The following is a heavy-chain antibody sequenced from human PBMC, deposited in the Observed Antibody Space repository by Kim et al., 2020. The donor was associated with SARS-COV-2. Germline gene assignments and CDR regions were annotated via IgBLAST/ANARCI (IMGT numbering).Heavy chain of an antibody. D-gene: IGHD1-26*01. J-gene: IGHJ4*02. CDR1: GFTFNTYG. V-gene: IGHV3-30*03. CDR2: ISYDGSHK. CDR3: ARSFSESYFGYDY. Sequence: GGSLRLSCAASGFTFNTYGMHWVRQAPGKGLEWVAVISYDGSHKYYVDSVKGRFTISRDNPKNTLYLQMNSLRIEDTAVYYCARSFSESYFGYDYWGQGSLVTVSS.